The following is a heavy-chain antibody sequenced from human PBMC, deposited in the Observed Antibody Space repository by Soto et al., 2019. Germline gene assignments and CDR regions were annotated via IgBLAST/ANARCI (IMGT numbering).Heavy chain of an antibody. CDR2: ISPYNDYT. J-gene: IGHJ6*04. CDR3: AKNRGEYFYYDMAF. Sequence: GASVKVSCKASGYTFIRYGIAWVRQAPGQGLGWLGWISPYNDYTTYTQKLQGRVTMTTDTSSRTVYMELRSLGSDDTAIYYCAKNRGEYFYYDMAFGGKGTTVTVSS. CDR1: GYTFIRYG. V-gene: IGHV1-18*01. D-gene: IGHD3-16*01.